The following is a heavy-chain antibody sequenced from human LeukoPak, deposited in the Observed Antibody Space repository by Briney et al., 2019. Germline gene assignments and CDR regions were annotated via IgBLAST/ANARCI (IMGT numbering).Heavy chain of an antibody. V-gene: IGHV4-61*05. Sequence: RSSETLSLTCTVSGGSISSTSYYWSWIRQPPGKGLEWIGYIYYSGSTNYNPSLKSRVTISVDTSKNQFSLKLSSVTAADTAVYYCARLYRSGGIEFDYWGQGTLVTVSS. CDR2: IYYSGST. J-gene: IGHJ4*02. CDR3: ARLYRSGGIEFDY. CDR1: GGSISSTSYY. D-gene: IGHD2-15*01.